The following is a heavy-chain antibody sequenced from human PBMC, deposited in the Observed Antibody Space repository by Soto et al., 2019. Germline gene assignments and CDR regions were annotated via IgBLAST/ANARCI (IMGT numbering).Heavy chain of an antibody. CDR1: RLTFDSYA. CDR2: ISATGDNK. D-gene: IGHD5-18*01. J-gene: IGHJ6*03. Sequence: EVQLLESGGGLVQPGGSLRLSCVASRLTFDSYAMSWVRQAPGKGLEWVSGISATGDNKYFADSVTGRFTVSRDNSKNSLNLQINSLRAEDTAVYFCAKGNRVYSYNFQGFYYYYMDFWGKGTTVTVSS. CDR3: AKGNRVYSYNFQGFYYYYMDF. V-gene: IGHV3-23*01.